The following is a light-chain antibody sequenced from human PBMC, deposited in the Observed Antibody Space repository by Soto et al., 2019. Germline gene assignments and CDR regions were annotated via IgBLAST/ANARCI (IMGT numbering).Light chain of an antibody. J-gene: IGKJ1*01. Sequence: IQMTQSPSSLSASVRDRVTITCRASQSISSYLNWYQQKPGKAPKLLIYAASSLQSGVPSRFSGSGSGTDFTLTISSLQPEDFGTYYCQQSYSTPRTFGQGTKVDI. V-gene: IGKV1-39*01. CDR1: QSISSY. CDR3: QQSYSTPRT. CDR2: AAS.